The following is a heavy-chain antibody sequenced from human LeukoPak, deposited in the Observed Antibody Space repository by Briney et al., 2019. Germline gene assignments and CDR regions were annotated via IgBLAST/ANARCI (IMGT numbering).Heavy chain of an antibody. CDR3: AKDIWGDYVAFDL. V-gene: IGHV3-9*01. J-gene: IGHJ2*01. CDR2: ISWNSGSI. CDR1: GFTFDDYA. Sequence: GGSLRLSCAASGFTFDDYAMHWVRQAPGKGLEWVSGISWNSGSIGYADSVKSRFTISRDNAKNSLYLQMNSLRAEDTALYYCAKDIWGDYVAFDLWGRGTLVTVSS. D-gene: IGHD4-17*01.